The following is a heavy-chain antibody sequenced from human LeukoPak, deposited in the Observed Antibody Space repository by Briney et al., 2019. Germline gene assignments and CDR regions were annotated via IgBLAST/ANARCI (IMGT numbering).Heavy chain of an antibody. CDR2: IHYSGST. V-gene: IGHV4-59*01. D-gene: IGHD3-22*01. J-gene: IGHJ4*02. Sequence: PSETLSLTCTVSGGSISGSYWSWIRQPPGEGLEWIGYIHYSGSTNYNPSLKSRVTISVDTSKNQFSLNVRSVTDADTAVYYCARGSRREVITQYFDYWGQGTLVTVSS. CDR1: GGSISGSY. CDR3: ARGSRREVITQYFDY.